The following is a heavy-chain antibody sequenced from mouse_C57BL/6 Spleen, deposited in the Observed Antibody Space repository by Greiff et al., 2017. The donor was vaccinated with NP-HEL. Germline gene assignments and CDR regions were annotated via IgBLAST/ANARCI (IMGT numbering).Heavy chain of an antibody. CDR1: GFTFSSYA. CDR3: ARGEIYFGY. J-gene: IGHJ2*01. V-gene: IGHV5-4*01. CDR2: ISDGGSYT. Sequence: EVQLVESGGGLVKPGGSLKLSCAASGFTFSSYAMSWVRQTPEKRLEWVATISDGGSYTYYPDNVKGRFTISRDNAKNNLYLQMSHLKSEDTAVYYCARGEIYFGYWGQGTTLTVSS.